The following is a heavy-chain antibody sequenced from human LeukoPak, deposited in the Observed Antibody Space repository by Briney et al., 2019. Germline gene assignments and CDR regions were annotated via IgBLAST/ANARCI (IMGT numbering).Heavy chain of an antibody. V-gene: IGHV1-69*05. Sequence: ASVKVSCKASGGTFSSYAISWVRQAPGQGLEWMGGIIPIFGTANYAQKFQGRVTITTDESTSTAYMELSSLRPEDTAVYYCARGGGRDAFDIWGQGTMVTVSS. CDR1: GGTFSSYA. CDR2: IIPIFGTA. J-gene: IGHJ3*02. CDR3: ARGGGRDAFDI. D-gene: IGHD3-16*01.